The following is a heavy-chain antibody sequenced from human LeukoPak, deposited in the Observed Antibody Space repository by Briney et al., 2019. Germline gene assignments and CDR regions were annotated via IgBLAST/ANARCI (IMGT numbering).Heavy chain of an antibody. CDR2: INPNSGGT. CDR1: GYTFTGYY. J-gene: IGHJ4*02. CDR3: ASPGLTYYYDSSGYYYPPYYFDY. D-gene: IGHD3-22*01. Sequence: GASVKVSCKASGYTFTGYYMHWVRQAPGQGLEWMGWINPNSGGTNYAQKFQGRVTMTRDTSISTAYMELSRLRSDDTAVYYCASPGLTYYYDSSGYYYPPYYFDYWGQGTLVTVSS. V-gene: IGHV1-2*02.